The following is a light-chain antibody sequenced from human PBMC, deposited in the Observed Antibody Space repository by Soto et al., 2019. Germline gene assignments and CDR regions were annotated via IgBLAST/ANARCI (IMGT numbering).Light chain of an antibody. J-gene: IGLJ2*01. CDR1: SSNIGSNS. Sequence: QSVLTKPPSASGTPGQRVTISCSGSSSNIGSNSAKWYQQLPGTAPKLVMYSTNQRPSGVPDRFSGSKSGTSASLAISDLQSEDEADYYCAAWDDTLNGHVVFGGGTKLTVL. CDR2: STN. V-gene: IGLV1-44*01. CDR3: AAWDDTLNGHVV.